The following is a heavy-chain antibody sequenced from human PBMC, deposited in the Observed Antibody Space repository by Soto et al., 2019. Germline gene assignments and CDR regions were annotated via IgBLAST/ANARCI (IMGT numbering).Heavy chain of an antibody. J-gene: IGHJ4*02. V-gene: IGHV1-3*01. CDR1: GYTFRNYA. Sequence: ASVKVSCKASGYTFRNYAIYWVRQAPGQRLEWMGWINADNGNTKYSQKFQGRVTITRDTSASTAYMELSSLRSEDTAVYYCARVSGQWLANFDYWGQGTLVTVSS. CDR3: ARVSGQWLANFDY. CDR2: INADNGNT. D-gene: IGHD6-19*01.